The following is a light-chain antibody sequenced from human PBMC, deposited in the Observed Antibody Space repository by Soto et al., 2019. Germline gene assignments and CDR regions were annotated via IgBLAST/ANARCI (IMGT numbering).Light chain of an antibody. CDR3: QRYSSYSP. J-gene: IGKJ2*01. Sequence: DIQMTQSPSTLSASVGDRVTITCRASQSISTWLAWYQQKPGKAPKLLIYQASNLESGVPSRFSGSGSGTEFTLTINSLQPDDFATYYCQRYSSYSPFGQGTKLEIK. V-gene: IGKV1-5*03. CDR1: QSISTW. CDR2: QAS.